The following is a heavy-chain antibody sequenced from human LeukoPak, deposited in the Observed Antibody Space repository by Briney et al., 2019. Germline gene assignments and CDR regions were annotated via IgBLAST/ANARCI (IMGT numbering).Heavy chain of an antibody. Sequence: VASVKVSCKASGYTFTSYDINWVRQATGQGLEWMGWMNPNSGNTGYAQKFQGRVTMTRNTSISTAYMELSSLRSEDTAVYYCARALAVADFEGYWGQGTLVTVSS. D-gene: IGHD6-19*01. CDR3: ARALAVADFEGY. V-gene: IGHV1-8*01. CDR2: MNPNSGNT. J-gene: IGHJ4*02. CDR1: GYTFTSYD.